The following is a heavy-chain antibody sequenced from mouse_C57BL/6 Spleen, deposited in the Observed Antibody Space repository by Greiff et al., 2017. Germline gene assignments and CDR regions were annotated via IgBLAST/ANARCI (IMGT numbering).Heavy chain of an antibody. V-gene: IGHV1-81*01. CDR2: IYPRSGNT. D-gene: IGHD1-1*01. J-gene: IGHJ2*01. Sequence: QVQLQQSGAELARPGASVKLSCKASGYTFTSYGISWVKQRTGQGLEWIGEIYPRSGNTYYNEKFKGKATLTVDTSSSTAYMELRSLTSEDSAVYFCATITTVGVDWGQGTTLTVSS. CDR1: GYTFTSYG. CDR3: ATITTVGVD.